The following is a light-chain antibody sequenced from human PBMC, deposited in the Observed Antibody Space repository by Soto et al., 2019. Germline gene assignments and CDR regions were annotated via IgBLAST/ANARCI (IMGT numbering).Light chain of an antibody. CDR3: QQYESSPRT. V-gene: IGKV3-15*01. CDR1: QGISRK. CDR2: GAS. Sequence: IVMTQAPATLSVAPGEGVTFSCRASQGISRKVAWYQHKPGQAPRLLISGASTGATGIPARFSGSGSGTEFTLTISSLQPEDFAVYYCQQYESSPRTFGQGTKVDIK. J-gene: IGKJ1*01.